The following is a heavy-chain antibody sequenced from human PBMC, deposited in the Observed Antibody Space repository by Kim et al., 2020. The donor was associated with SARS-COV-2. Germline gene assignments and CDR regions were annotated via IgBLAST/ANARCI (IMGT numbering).Heavy chain of an antibody. CDR1: GFTFSSRA. Sequence: GGSLRLSCAASGFTFSSRAMSWVRQAPGKGPEWVASVSNGGNAYYADSVQGRFTVSRDITRDTLYLQRNSLRAEDTALYFCEKDHPSSGWPAFDSWGQG. J-gene: IGHJ4*02. CDR3: EKDHPSSGWPAFDS. V-gene: IGHV3-23*01. CDR2: VSNGGNA. D-gene: IGHD6-19*01.